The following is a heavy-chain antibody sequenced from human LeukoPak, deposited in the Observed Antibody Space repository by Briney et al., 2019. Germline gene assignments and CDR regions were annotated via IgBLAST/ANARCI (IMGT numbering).Heavy chain of an antibody. Sequence: SETLSLTCTVSGGSISSGGYYWSWIRKHPGKGLEWIGYIYYSGSTYYNPSLESRVTISVDTSKNQFSLKLSSVTAADTAVYYCARLYSSSWYYYYGMDVWGQGTTVTVSS. CDR1: GGSISSGGYY. V-gene: IGHV4-31*03. CDR2: IYYSGST. CDR3: ARLYSSSWYYYYGMDV. D-gene: IGHD6-13*01. J-gene: IGHJ6*02.